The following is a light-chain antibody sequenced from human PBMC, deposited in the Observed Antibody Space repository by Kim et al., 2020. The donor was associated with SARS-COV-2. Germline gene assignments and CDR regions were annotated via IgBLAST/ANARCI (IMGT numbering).Light chain of an antibody. CDR3: QQSFITPQIT. J-gene: IGKJ5*01. Sequence: DIQMTQSPSSLSASVGGRVTISCRASQDISNYLDWYQQKPGKAPKLLIHSSSTLQSGVPSRFSGSGSGTYFTLTIRGLQSEDFATYYCQQSFITPQITFGQGTRLEIK. CDR2: SSS. V-gene: IGKV1-39*01. CDR1: QDISNY.